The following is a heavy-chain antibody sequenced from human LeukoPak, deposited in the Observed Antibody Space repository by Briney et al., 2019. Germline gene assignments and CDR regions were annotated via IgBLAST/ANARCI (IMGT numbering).Heavy chain of an antibody. CDR1: GGTFSSYA. CDR3: ARDWGYCSGGSCYSPFDY. Sequence: GASVQVSCKASGGTFSSYAISWVRQAPGQGLEWMGRIIPIFGTANYAQKFQGRVTITADKSTSTAYMELSSLRSEDTAVYYCARDWGYCSGGSCYSPFDYWGQGILVTVSS. CDR2: IIPIFGTA. J-gene: IGHJ4*02. D-gene: IGHD2-15*01. V-gene: IGHV1-69*06.